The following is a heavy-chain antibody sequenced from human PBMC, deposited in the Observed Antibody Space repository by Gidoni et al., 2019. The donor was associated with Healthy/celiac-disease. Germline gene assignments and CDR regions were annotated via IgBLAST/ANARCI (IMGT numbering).Heavy chain of an antibody. D-gene: IGHD2-21*02. CDR3: ARVISYCGGDCYSDWFDP. CDR1: GFTFSSYS. Sequence: EVQLVESGGGLVKPGGSLRLSCAASGFTFSSYSMNWVRQAPGKGLEWVSSISSSSSYIYYADSVKGRFTISRDNAKNSLYLQMNSLRAEDTAVYYCARVISYCGGDCYSDWFDPWGQGTLVTVSS. J-gene: IGHJ5*02. V-gene: IGHV3-21*01. CDR2: ISSSSSYI.